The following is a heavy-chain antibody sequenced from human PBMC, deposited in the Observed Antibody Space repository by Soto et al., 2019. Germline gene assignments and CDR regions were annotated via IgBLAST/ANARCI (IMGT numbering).Heavy chain of an antibody. D-gene: IGHD3-10*01. J-gene: IGHJ4*02. CDR2: IFYGGST. CDR3: AKHDRGDFPDF. CDR1: GDSFRSRDHY. V-gene: IGHV4-39*01. Sequence: QLLLQQSGPGLLKPSETLSLTCTVSGDSFRSRDHYWGWIRQPPGKGLEWIGSIFYGGSTYYNPSLKRRVTISVDTSKNQVSLQVSSVTAADPAVYYCAKHDRGDFPDFWGPGTLVAVSS.